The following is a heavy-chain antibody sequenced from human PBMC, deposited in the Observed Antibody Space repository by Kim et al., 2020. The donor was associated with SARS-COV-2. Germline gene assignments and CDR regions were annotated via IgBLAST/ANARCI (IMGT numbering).Heavy chain of an antibody. V-gene: IGHV3-13*01. D-gene: IGHD4-17*01. J-gene: IGHJ2*01. CDR3: ARGPYGDYGRNWYCDL. Sequence: SVKGRLTISRENAKNSLYLQMNSLRAGDTAVYYCARGPYGDYGRNWYCDLWGRGTLVTVSS.